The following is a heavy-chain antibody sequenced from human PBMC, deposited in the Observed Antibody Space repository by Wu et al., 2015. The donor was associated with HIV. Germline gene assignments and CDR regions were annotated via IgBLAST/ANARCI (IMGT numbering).Heavy chain of an antibody. CDR1: GYTFSNYD. V-gene: IGHV1-18*01. CDR2: ISASIGYT. J-gene: IGHJ6*02. Sequence: QVQLVQSGAEVKKPGASVKVSCKASGYTFSNYDITWVRQALGQGLEWMGSISASIGYTNYAQNFRDRVTMTTDTSTNTAFMEVRSLRSDDTAVYYCVRDQQWPPEYYHYYGMDVVGTKGPRSTVSS. D-gene: IGHD6-19*01. CDR3: VRDQQWPPEYYHYYGMDV.